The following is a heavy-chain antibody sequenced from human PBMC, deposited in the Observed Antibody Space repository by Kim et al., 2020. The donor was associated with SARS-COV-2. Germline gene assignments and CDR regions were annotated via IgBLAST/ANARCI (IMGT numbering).Heavy chain of an antibody. CDR2: IKEDESDK. Sequence: GGSLRLSCVASGFTFTTYWMSWVRQAPGKGLEWVANIKEDESDKYYLDSVKGRFTISRDNAKSSLYLQMNILRAEDTAVYYCARERVGIGSYTDSWGQGTLVTVSS. CDR3: ARERVGIGSYTDS. D-gene: IGHD3-10*01. CDR1: GFTFTTYW. J-gene: IGHJ4*02. V-gene: IGHV3-7*03.